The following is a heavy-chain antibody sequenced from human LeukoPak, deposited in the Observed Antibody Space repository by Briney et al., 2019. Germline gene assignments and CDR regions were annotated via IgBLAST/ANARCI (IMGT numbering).Heavy chain of an antibody. D-gene: IGHD3-16*01. CDR2: IYYSGAT. CDR3: ASRRLKGAFDI. CDR1: GGSVSSDSDY. V-gene: IGHV4-61*01. J-gene: IGHJ3*02. Sequence: SETLSLTCTVSGGSVSSDSDYWSVIRQPPGKGLEWIAYIYYSGATNYDPSLKSRVTILIDTSKNQFSLKLSSVTAADTAVYYCASRRLKGAFDIWGQGTMVTVSS.